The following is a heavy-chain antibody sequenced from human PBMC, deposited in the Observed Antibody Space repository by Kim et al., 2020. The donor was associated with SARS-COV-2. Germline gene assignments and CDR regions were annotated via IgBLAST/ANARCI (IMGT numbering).Heavy chain of an antibody. D-gene: IGHD6-13*01. J-gene: IGHJ5*02. CDR2: ISGSGGST. Sequence: GGSLRLSCAASGFTFSSYAMSWVRQAPGKGLEWVSAISGSGGSTYYADSVKGRFTISRDNSKNTLYLQMNSLRAEDTAVYYCAKDCLPVPGYSSSVTPWGQGTLVTVSS. V-gene: IGHV3-23*01. CDR1: GFTFSSYA. CDR3: AKDCLPVPGYSSSVTP.